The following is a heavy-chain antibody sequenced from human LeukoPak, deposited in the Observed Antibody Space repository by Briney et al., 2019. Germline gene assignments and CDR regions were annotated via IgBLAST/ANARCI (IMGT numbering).Heavy chain of an antibody. CDR1: GFTFSSYA. V-gene: IGHV3-23*01. CDR3: AKDGGFIAVAGPFDY. CDR2: ISGSGGST. Sequence: GGSLRLSCAASGFTFSSYAMSWVRQAPGKGLEWVSAISGSGGSTYYADSVKGRVTISRDNSKNTLYLQMKRLRAEDTAVYYWAKDGGFIAVAGPFDYWGQGTLVTVSS. D-gene: IGHD6-19*01. J-gene: IGHJ4*02.